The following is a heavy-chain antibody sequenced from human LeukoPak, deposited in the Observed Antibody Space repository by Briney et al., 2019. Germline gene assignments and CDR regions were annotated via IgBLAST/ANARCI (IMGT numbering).Heavy chain of an antibody. J-gene: IGHJ3*02. Sequence: GGSLRLSCAASGFTFSSYEMNWVRQAPGKGLEWVSYISSSGSTICYADSVRGRFTISRDNAKNSLYLQMNSLRAEDTAVYYCARDQGELLHLQDAFDIWGQGTMVTVSS. V-gene: IGHV3-48*03. CDR2: ISSSGSTI. CDR1: GFTFSSYE. CDR3: ARDQGELLHLQDAFDI. D-gene: IGHD1-26*01.